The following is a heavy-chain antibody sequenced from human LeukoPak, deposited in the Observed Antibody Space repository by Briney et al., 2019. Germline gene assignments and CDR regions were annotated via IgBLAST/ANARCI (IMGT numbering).Heavy chain of an antibody. CDR3: ARCPKYYYDSSGYYPTRGGYYYYMDV. V-gene: IGHV4-34*01. J-gene: IGHJ6*03. D-gene: IGHD3-22*01. CDR1: GFTFSSYA. Sequence: GSLRLSCAASGFTFSSYAMSWVRQPPGKELEWIGEINHSGSTNYNPSLKSRVTISVDTSKNQFSLKLSSVTAADTAVYYCARCPKYYYDSSGYYPTRGGYYYYMDVWGKGTTVTVSS. CDR2: INHSGST.